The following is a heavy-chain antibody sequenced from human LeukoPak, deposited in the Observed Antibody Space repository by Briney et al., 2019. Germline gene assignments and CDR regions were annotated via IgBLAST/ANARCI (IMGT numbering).Heavy chain of an antibody. J-gene: IGHJ4*02. CDR3: ARRAQIQYCSGGSCYRHPFDY. Sequence: ASAKVSCKASGYTFTGYYMHWVRQAPGQGLEWMGWINPNSGGTNYAQKFQGRVTMTRDTSISTAYMELSRLRSDDTAVYYCARRAQIQYCSGGSCYRHPFDYWGQGTLVTVSS. CDR2: INPNSGGT. D-gene: IGHD2-15*01. CDR1: GYTFTGYY. V-gene: IGHV1-2*02.